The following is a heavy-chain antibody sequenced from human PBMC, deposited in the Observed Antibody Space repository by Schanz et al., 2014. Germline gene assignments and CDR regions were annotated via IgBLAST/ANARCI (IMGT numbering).Heavy chain of an antibody. Sequence: QVQLQESGPGLVKPSQTLSLTYNVSGDSMSSGGYYWNWIRQHPGKGLEWIGYIYYSGNTYYNPSLRGRVSMSLDTSKNQFSLKLGSVSAADTAVYYCARVRVGDGYLFEYWGQGTLVTVSS. V-gene: IGHV4-31*03. J-gene: IGHJ4*02. CDR1: GDSMSSGGYY. D-gene: IGHD5-12*01. CDR3: ARVRVGDGYLFEY. CDR2: IYYSGNT.